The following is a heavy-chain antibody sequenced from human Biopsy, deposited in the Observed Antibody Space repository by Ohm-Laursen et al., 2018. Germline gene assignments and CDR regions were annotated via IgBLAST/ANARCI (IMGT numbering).Heavy chain of an antibody. Sequence: SETLSLTCAVYVGSFSGYYWTWIRQPPGKGLEWIGEINHSGSTNYNPSLKSRVSISVDTSKNQSSLKLNSVTAADTAVYYCARAGTAINGNSLGFDPWGQGTLATVSS. CDR3: ARAGTAINGNSLGFDP. CDR1: VGSFSGYY. CDR2: INHSGST. D-gene: IGHD1-20*01. J-gene: IGHJ5*02. V-gene: IGHV4-34*01.